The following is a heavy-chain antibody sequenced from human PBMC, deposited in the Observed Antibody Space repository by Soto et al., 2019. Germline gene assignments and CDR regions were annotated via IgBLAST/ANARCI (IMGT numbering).Heavy chain of an antibody. CDR1: GGSISSSSYY. CDR3: ARHHFGVVTYYYYYGMXV. V-gene: IGHV4-39*01. CDR2: IYYSGST. Sequence: SETLSLTCTVSGGSISSSSYYWGWIRQPPGKGLEWIGSIYYSGSTYYNPSFKSRVTISVDTSKNQFSLKLSSVTAADTAVYYCARHHFGVVTYYYYYGMXVWGQGTTVTVSS. D-gene: IGHD3-3*01. J-gene: IGHJ6*02.